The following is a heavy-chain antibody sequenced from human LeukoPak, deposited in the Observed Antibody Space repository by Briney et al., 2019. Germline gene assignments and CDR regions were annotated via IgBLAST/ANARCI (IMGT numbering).Heavy chain of an antibody. V-gene: IGHV1-69*06. D-gene: IGHD3-3*01. J-gene: IGHJ6*03. CDR3: ARAVNDFWSGTHYYYMDV. CDR2: IIPIFGTA. CDR1: GGTFSSYA. Sequence: GASVKVSCKASGGTFSSYAISWVRQAPGQGLEWMGGIIPIFGTANYARKFQGRVTITADKSTSTAYMELSSLRSEDTAVYYCARAVNDFWSGTHYYYMDVWGKGTTVTVSS.